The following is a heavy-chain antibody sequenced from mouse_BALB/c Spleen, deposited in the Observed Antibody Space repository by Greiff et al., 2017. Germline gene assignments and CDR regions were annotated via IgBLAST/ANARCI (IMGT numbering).Heavy chain of an antibody. Sequence: QVTLKVSGPGILQPSQTLSLTCSFSGFSLSTSGMSVGWIRQPSGKGLEWLAHIWWNDDKYYNPALKSRLTISKDTSNNQVFLKIASVVTADTATYYCARPSYYGNYVWFAYWGQGTLVTVSA. CDR3: ARPSYYGNYVWFAY. J-gene: IGHJ3*01. V-gene: IGHV8-8*01. CDR2: IWWNDDK. CDR1: GFSLSTSGMS. D-gene: IGHD2-1*01.